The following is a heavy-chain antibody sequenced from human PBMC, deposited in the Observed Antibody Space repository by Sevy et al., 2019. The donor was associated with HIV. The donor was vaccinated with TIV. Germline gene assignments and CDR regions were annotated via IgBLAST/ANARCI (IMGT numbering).Heavy chain of an antibody. Sequence: ASVKVSCKASGYTFTNYHITWVRQAPGQGLEWMGWITPNSGNTNYARRLQGRVTMTTDTSTATAYMELRSLRSDDTAVYYCARAPSGSQGPGQYFHHWGQGTLVTVSS. CDR2: ITPNSGNT. J-gene: IGHJ1*01. D-gene: IGHD1-26*01. CDR3: ARAPSGSQGPGQYFHH. V-gene: IGHV1-18*01. CDR1: GYTFTNYH.